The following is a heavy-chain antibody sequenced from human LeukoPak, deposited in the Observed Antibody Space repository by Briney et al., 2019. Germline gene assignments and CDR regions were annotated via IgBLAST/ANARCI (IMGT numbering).Heavy chain of an antibody. CDR2: ISSSSSTI. V-gene: IGHV3-48*01. CDR3: ARDRVITFGGVIVHFDY. D-gene: IGHD3-16*02. Sequence: GGSLRLSCAASGFTFSSYSMNWVRQAPGKGLEWVSYISSSSSTIYYADSVKGRFTISRDNAKNSLYLQMNSLRAEDTAVYYCARDRVITFGGVIVHFDYWGQGTLVTVSS. J-gene: IGHJ4*02. CDR1: GFTFSSYS.